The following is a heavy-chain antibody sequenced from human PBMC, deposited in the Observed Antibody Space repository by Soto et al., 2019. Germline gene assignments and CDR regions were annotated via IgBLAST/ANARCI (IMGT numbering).Heavy chain of an antibody. J-gene: IGHJ6*03. Sequence: ASVKVSCKASGYTFTSYDLNWVRQATGQGLEWMGWMNPNSGNTGYAQKFQGRVTMTRNTSISTAYMELSSLRSEDTAVYYCARKGPANYYYYYYMDVWGEGTTVTVSS. V-gene: IGHV1-8*01. D-gene: IGHD7-27*01. CDR1: GYTFTSYD. CDR3: ARKGPANYYYYYYMDV. CDR2: MNPNSGNT.